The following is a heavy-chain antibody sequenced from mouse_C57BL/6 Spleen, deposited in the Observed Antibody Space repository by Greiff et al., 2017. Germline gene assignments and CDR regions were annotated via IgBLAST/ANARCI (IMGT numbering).Heavy chain of an antibody. V-gene: IGHV1-82*01. D-gene: IGHD1-1*01. J-gene: IGHJ3*01. CDR2: IYPGDGDT. Sequence: QVQLQQSGPELVKPGASVKISCKASGYAFSSSWMNWVKQRPGKGLEWIGRIYPGDGDTNYNGKFKGKATLTADKSSSTAYMQLISLTSEDSSVYFCARGGYYGSSYGFAYWGQGTLVTVSA. CDR3: ARGGYYGSSYGFAY. CDR1: GYAFSSSW.